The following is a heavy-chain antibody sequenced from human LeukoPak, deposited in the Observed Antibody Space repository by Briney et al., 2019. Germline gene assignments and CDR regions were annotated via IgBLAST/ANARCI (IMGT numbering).Heavy chain of an antibody. CDR2: ISSSSYI. Sequence: GGSLRLSCAASGFTFSSYSMNWVRQAPGKGLEWVSSISSSSYIYYADSVKGRFTISRDNAKNSLYLQMNSLRAEDTAVYYCARVATTSVTIDYWGQGTLVTVSS. CDR1: GFTFSSYS. D-gene: IGHD1-26*01. J-gene: IGHJ4*02. V-gene: IGHV3-21*01. CDR3: ARVATTSVTIDY.